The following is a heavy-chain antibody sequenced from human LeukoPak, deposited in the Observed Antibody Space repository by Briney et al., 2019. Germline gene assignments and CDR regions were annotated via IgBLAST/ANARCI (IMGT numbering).Heavy chain of an antibody. J-gene: IGHJ4*02. CDR2: IYDSGST. CDR3: AKSGGYGLIDY. Sequence: SETLSLTCTVSGASISGSGYYWGWIRQPPGKGLEWIGNIYDSGSTYYNASLQSRVTISIDTSKNQFSLRLSSVTAADAAMYYCAKSGGYGLIDYWGQGTLVTVSS. V-gene: IGHV4-39*01. D-gene: IGHD1-26*01. CDR1: GASISGSGYY.